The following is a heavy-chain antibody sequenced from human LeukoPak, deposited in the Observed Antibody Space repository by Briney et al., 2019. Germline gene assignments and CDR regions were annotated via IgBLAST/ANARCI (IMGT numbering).Heavy chain of an antibody. D-gene: IGHD3-3*01. CDR3: ARGGRSVRRYAFWSGYPKPFDY. CDR1: GYTFTSYD. V-gene: IGHV1-8*01. J-gene: IGHJ4*02. Sequence: ASVKVSCKASGYTFTSYDINWVRQATGQGLEWMGWMNPNSGNTGYAQKFQGRVTMTRNTSISTAYMELSSLRSEDTAVYYCARGGRSVRRYAFWSGYPKPFDYWGQGTLVTVSS. CDR2: MNPNSGNT.